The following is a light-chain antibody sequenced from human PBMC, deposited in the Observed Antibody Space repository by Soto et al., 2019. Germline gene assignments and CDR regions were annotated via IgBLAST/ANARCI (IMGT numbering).Light chain of an antibody. Sequence: CRASEDINDWLAWYQQKPGNAPKFLIYDASTLQSGVPSRFSGSGSGTEIHTTISSLHPNPSETHYRSKYEPARTFGQGTKVDIK. CDR1: EDINDW. V-gene: IGKV1-5*01. CDR2: DAS. CDR3: SKYEPART. J-gene: IGKJ1*01.